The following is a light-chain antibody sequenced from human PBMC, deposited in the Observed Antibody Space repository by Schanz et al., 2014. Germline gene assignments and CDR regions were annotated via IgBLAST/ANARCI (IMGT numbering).Light chain of an antibody. CDR3: QSYDSSLSGPV. J-gene: IGLJ2*01. CDR2: EDT. Sequence: QSALTQPRSVSGSPGQSVTISCTGTSSDVGGYNYVSWYQQHPGKAPKLMIYEDTKRPSGVPDRFSGSKSGNTASLTVSGLQAEDEADYYCQSYDSSLSGPVFGGGTKLTVL. CDR1: SSDVGGYNY. V-gene: IGLV2-11*01.